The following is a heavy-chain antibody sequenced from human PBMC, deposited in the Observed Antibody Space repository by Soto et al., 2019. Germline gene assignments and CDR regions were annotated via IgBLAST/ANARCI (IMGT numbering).Heavy chain of an antibody. V-gene: IGHV3-74*01. Sequence: EVQLVESGGGLVQPGGSLRLSCAASGLTFSSYWMHWVRQAPGKGLVWVSRINSAGSSTSYADSLKGRFTISRDNAKNTLYLQMNSLRAEDTAVYYCALSHTVTTDYWGQGTLVTVSS. CDR3: ALSHTVTTDY. CDR1: GLTFSSYW. J-gene: IGHJ4*02. D-gene: IGHD4-17*01. CDR2: INSAGSST.